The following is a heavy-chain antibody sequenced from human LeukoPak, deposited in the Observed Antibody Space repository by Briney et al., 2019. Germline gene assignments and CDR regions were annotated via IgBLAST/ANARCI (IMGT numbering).Heavy chain of an antibody. Sequence: SETLSLTCTVSGGSISSSNYYWGWIRQPPGKGLEWIGSIHYGGSSYYNPSLQSRVTISVDTSKNQFSLNLRSVTAADTAIYYCARDPISAYYFDYWGQGTLVTVSS. J-gene: IGHJ4*02. V-gene: IGHV4-39*07. CDR1: GGSISSSNYY. D-gene: IGHD2-21*01. CDR3: ARDPISAYYFDY. CDR2: IHYGGSS.